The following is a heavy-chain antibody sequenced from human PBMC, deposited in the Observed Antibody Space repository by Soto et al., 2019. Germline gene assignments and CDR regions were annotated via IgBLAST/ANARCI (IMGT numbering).Heavy chain of an antibody. J-gene: IGHJ4*02. CDR3: VRHPRIMVPRQHDYYFDT. V-gene: IGHV4-39*01. Sequence: SETLSLTCNVSGASISSRNYYWGWIRQPPGKGLEWFGSIFYSGSTYYNPSLRSRVTISIVTSQNQFSLRLTSVTAADMAVYYCVRHPRIMVPRQHDYYFDTWGPGNLVTVSS. CDR1: GASISSRNYY. CDR2: IFYSGST. D-gene: IGHD2-8*01.